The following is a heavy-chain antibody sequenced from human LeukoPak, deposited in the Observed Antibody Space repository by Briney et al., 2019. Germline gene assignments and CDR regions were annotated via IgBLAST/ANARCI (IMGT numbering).Heavy chain of an antibody. CDR1: GFTFSSYS. J-gene: IGHJ4*02. V-gene: IGHV3-66*01. CDR2: IYSGGST. CDR3: ARDMGYYYDSSGSIFDY. D-gene: IGHD3-22*01. Sequence: GGSLRLSCAASGFTFSSYSMNWVRQAPGKGLEWVSVIYSGGSTYYADSVKGRFTISRDNSKNTLYLQMNSLRAEDTAVYYCARDMGYYYDSSGSIFDYWGQGTLVTVSS.